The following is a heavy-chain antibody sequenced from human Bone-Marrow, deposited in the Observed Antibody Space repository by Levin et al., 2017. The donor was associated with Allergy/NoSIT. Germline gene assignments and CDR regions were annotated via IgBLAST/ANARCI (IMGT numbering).Heavy chain of an antibody. CDR3: ARGGIAGAGYNY. CDR2: ISSSSTYI. J-gene: IGHJ4*02. CDR1: GFTFSSYN. V-gene: IGHV3-21*01. Sequence: GGSLRLSCAASGFTFSSYNMNWVRQAPGKGLEWVSSISSSSTYIYYADSVKGRFTISRDNAKNSLYLQMNSLRAEDTAVYYCARGGIAGAGYNYWGQGTLVTVSS. D-gene: IGHD6-13*01.